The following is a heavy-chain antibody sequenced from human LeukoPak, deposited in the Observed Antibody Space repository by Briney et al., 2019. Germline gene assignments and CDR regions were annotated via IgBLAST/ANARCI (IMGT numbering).Heavy chain of an antibody. CDR1: GFTFSSYG. CDR3: AKPYYYGSGSTNWFDP. V-gene: IGHV3-30*18. D-gene: IGHD3-10*01. J-gene: IGHJ5*02. CDR2: ISYDGSNK. Sequence: PGRSLRLSCAASGFTFSSYGMHWVRQAPGKGLEWVAVISYDGSNKYYADSVTGRFTISRDNSKNTLYLQMNSLRAEDTAVYYCAKPYYYGSGSTNWFDPWGQGTLVTVSS.